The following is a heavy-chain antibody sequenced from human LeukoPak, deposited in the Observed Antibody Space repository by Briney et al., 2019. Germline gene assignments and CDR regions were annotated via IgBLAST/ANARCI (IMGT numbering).Heavy chain of an antibody. CDR1: GGSFSGYY. Sequence: PSETLSLTCAVYGGSFSGYYWSWIRQPPGKGLEWIGEINHSGSTNYNPSLKSRVTISVDTSKNQFSLKLSSVTAADTAVYYCAGYLFDWLFDNAFGIWGQGTMVTVSS. V-gene: IGHV4-34*01. J-gene: IGHJ3*02. CDR2: INHSGST. D-gene: IGHD3-9*01. CDR3: AGYLFDWLFDNAFGI.